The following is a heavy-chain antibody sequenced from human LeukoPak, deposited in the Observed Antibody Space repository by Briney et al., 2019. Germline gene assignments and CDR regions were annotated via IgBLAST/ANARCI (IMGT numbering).Heavy chain of an antibody. J-gene: IGHJ4*02. CDR3: VKDANWSFDS. CDR2: IRHHGRDK. D-gene: IGHD1-1*01. V-gene: IGHV3-30*02. CDR1: GFAFSTYG. Sequence: GGSLRLSCATSGFAFSTYGMHWVRQAPGKGLEWVTYIRHHGRDKYYADSVKGRFTISRDNSKNTLYLQMDSLRAEDTALYYCVKDANWSFDSWGQGILVAVSS.